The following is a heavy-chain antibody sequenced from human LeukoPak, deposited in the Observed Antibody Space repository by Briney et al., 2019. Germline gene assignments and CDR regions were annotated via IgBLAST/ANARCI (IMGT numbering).Heavy chain of an antibody. CDR1: GGSISSGDYY. D-gene: IGHD4-11*01. CDR3: ARHLGRSTTPFDY. Sequence: SETLSLTCTVSGGSISSGDYYWSWIRQPPGKGLEWIGSIYYSGSTYYNPSLKSRVTISVDTSKNQFSLKLSSVTAADTAVYYCARHLGRSTTPFDYWGQGTLVTVSS. CDR2: IYYSGST. J-gene: IGHJ4*02. V-gene: IGHV4-39*01.